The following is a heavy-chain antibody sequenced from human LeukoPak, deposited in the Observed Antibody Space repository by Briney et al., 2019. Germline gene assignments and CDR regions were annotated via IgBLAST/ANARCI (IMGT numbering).Heavy chain of an antibody. D-gene: IGHD3-10*01. CDR1: GGTFSSYA. Sequence: EASVKVSCKASGGTFSSYAISWVRQAPGQGLEWMGGIIPIFGTANYAQKFQGRVTITADESTSTAYMELSSLRSEDTAVYYCAGIHGSEGDYWGQGTLVTVSS. CDR3: AGIHGSEGDY. CDR2: IIPIFGTA. V-gene: IGHV1-69*13. J-gene: IGHJ4*02.